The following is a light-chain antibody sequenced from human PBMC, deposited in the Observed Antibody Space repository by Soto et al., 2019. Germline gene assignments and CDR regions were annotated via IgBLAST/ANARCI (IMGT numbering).Light chain of an antibody. V-gene: IGLV1-51*01. CDR1: SSNIGNNY. J-gene: IGLJ2*01. CDR3: ATWDGSLPAEV. CDR2: DNN. Sequence: QSVLTQPPSVSAAPGQKVTISCSGSSSNIGNNYVSWYQQLPGTAPKLLIYDNNKRPSGIPDRFSGSKSGTSGTLVITVLHTGDEADYYCATWDGSLPAEVFGGGTKLTVL.